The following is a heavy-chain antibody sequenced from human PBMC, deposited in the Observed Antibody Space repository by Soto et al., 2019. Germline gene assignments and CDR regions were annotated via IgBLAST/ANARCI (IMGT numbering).Heavy chain of an antibody. CDR2: IYYSGST. CDR3: ARDHQCGGDCYYFDY. CDR1: GGSISSYY. Sequence: SETLSLTCTVSGGSISSYYWSWIRQPPGKGLEWIGYIYYSGSTNYNPSLKRRVTISVDTSKNQFSLKLSSVTAADTAVYYCARDHQCGGDCYYFDYWGQGTLVTVSS. D-gene: IGHD2-21*02. V-gene: IGHV4-59*01. J-gene: IGHJ4*02.